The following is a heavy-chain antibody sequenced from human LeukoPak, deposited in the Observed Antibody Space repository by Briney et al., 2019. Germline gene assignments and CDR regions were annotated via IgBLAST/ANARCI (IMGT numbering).Heavy chain of an antibody. CDR3: ARDRDYFDS. J-gene: IGHJ4*02. CDR1: GFTFSDYS. Sequence: GGSLRLSCAASGFTFSDYSMNWVRQAPGKGLEWLSYINGSSFTISYADSVKGRFTISRDNAKNSLYLQMSSLRAEDTAVYYCARDRDYFDSWGQGTLVTVSS. V-gene: IGHV3-48*01. CDR2: INGSSFTI. D-gene: IGHD3-10*01.